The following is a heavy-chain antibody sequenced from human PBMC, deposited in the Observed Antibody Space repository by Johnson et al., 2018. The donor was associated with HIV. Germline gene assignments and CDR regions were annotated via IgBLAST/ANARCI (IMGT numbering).Heavy chain of an antibody. V-gene: IGHV3-30*05. CDR1: GFTFSSYG. J-gene: IGHJ3*02. CDR3: ASRAGGSFFWDAFDI. Sequence: QVQLVESGGGVVQPGRSLRLSCAASGFTFSSYGMHWVRQAPGKGLEWVAVISYDGSNKYYADSVRGRFTISRDNSKNTLYLQMNSLRAEDTAVYYCASRAGGSFFWDAFDIWGQGTMVTVSS. D-gene: IGHD1-26*01. CDR2: ISYDGSNK.